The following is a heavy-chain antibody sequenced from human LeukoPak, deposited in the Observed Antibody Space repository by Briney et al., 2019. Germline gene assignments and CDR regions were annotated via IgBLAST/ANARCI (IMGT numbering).Heavy chain of an antibody. D-gene: IGHD2-8*01. CDR1: GFTVSSNY. V-gene: IGHV3-21*01. Sequence: GGSLRLSCAASGFTVSSNYMNWVRQAPGKGLEWVSSISSSNTYIYYADSVKGRFTISRDNAKNSLYLQMNSLRAEDTAIYYCAREGGHCSNGICSYFDYWGQGSLVTVSS. J-gene: IGHJ4*02. CDR3: AREGGHCSNGICSYFDY. CDR2: ISSSNTYI.